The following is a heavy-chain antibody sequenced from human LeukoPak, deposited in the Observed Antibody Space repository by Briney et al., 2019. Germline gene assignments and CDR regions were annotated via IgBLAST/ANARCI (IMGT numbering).Heavy chain of an antibody. Sequence: SETLSLTCTVSGGSISSGGYYWSWIRQHPGKGLEWIGYIYYSGSTYYNPSLKSRVTISVDTSKNQFSLKLSSVTAADTGMYYCARDYSRRYGYNHYYYMDVWGKGTTVTVSS. V-gene: IGHV4-31*03. J-gene: IGHJ6*03. CDR3: ARDYSRRYGYNHYYYMDV. CDR2: IYYSGST. CDR1: GGSISSGGYY. D-gene: IGHD5-24*01.